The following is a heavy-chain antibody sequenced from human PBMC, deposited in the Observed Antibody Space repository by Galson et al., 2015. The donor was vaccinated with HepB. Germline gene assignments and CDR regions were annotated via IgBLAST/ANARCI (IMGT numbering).Heavy chain of an antibody. J-gene: IGHJ3*02. D-gene: IGHD1-1*01. CDR2: ISWNSGSI. Sequence: SLRLSCAASGFTFDDYAMHWVRQAPGKGLEWVSGISWNSGSIGYADSVKGRFTISRDNAKNSLYLQMNSLRAEDTALYYCAKDNWFGWNDGEDAFDIWGQGTMVTVSS. V-gene: IGHV3-9*01. CDR1: GFTFDDYA. CDR3: AKDNWFGWNDGEDAFDI.